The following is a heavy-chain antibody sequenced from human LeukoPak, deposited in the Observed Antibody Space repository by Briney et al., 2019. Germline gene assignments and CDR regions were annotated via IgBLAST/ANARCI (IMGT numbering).Heavy chain of an antibody. D-gene: IGHD3-10*01. J-gene: IGHJ4*02. Sequence: ASVKVSCKASGYTFTDYYMHWVRQAPGQGLEWMGWINPNSGGTKYAQKVQDRVTMTRDTSISTAYMGLSSLTSDDTAVYYCAIRAFYGSGSYYYPLNYWGQGTLVTVSS. V-gene: IGHV1-2*02. CDR3: AIRAFYGSGSYYYPLNY. CDR1: GYTFTDYY. CDR2: INPNSGGT.